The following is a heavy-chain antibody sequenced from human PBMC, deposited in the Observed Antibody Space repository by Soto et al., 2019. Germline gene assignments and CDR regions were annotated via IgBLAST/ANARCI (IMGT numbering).Heavy chain of an antibody. CDR3: ARGAPVLRFLDSYYYYGMDV. CDR1: GGSFSGYY. J-gene: IGHJ6*02. Sequence: SETLSLTCAVYGGSFSGYYWSWIRQPPGKGLEWIGEINHSGSTNYNPSLKSRVTISVDTSKNQFSLKLSSVTAADTAVYYCARGAPVLRFLDSYYYYGMDVWGQGTTLTVSS. V-gene: IGHV4-34*01. CDR2: INHSGST. D-gene: IGHD3-3*01.